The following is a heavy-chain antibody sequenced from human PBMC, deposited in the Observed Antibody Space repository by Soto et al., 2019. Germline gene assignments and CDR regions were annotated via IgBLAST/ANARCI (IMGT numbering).Heavy chain of an antibody. V-gene: IGHV4-4*02. CDR1: GGSISSSNW. Sequence: SETLSLTCAVSGGSISSSNWWSWVRQPPGKGLEWIGEIYHSGSTNYNPSLKSRVTISVDKSKNQFSLKLSSVIAADTAVYYYASLRIVGATGWFDPWGQGTLVTVS. D-gene: IGHD1-26*01. CDR2: IYHSGST. J-gene: IGHJ5*02. CDR3: ASLRIVGATGWFDP.